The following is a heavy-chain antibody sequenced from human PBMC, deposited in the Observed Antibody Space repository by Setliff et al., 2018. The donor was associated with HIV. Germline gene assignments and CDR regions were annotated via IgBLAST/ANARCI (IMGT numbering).Heavy chain of an antibody. CDR1: GFTFSNAA. J-gene: IGHJ5*02. V-gene: IGHV3-30*09. CDR2: ISYDGNNK. D-gene: IGHD3-10*01. Sequence: GSLRLSCAVSGFTFSNAAIHWVRQAPGKGLEWVALISYDGNNKYYLESVKGRFVISRDNSKNTVDLHMHSLRVEDTAVYYCASSGSGSYINWFGPWGQGTLVTVSS. CDR3: ASSGSGSYINWFGP.